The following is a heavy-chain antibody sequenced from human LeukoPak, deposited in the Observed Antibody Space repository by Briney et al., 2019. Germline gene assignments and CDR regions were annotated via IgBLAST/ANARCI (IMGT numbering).Heavy chain of an antibody. CDR3: ARGVPHYDILTGYQYYFGY. J-gene: IGHJ4*02. CDR1: GFTVSSNY. V-gene: IGHV3-53*01. CDR2: IYSGGST. Sequence: PGGSLRLSCAASGFTVSSNYMSWVRQAPGKGLEWVSVIYSGGSTYYADSVKGRFTISRDNSKNTLYLQMNSLRAEDTAVYYCARGVPHYDILTGYQYYFGYWGQGTLVTVSS. D-gene: IGHD3-9*01.